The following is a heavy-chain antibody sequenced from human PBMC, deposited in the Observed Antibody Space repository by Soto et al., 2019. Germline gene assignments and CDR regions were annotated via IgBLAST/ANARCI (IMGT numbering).Heavy chain of an antibody. D-gene: IGHD3-16*01. Sequence: QVQLQESGPGLVKPSQTLSLTCTVSGGSISSGAYYWSWIRQHPGKGLEWIGYIYYSGNTYYNPSLRSRVTISVDTSNNQCSLKLSSVTAAETAVYYWARVGLRLGDYFDYWGQGTLVSVSS. CDR1: GGSISSGAYY. J-gene: IGHJ4*02. CDR3: ARVGLRLGDYFDY. CDR2: IYYSGNT. V-gene: IGHV4-31*03.